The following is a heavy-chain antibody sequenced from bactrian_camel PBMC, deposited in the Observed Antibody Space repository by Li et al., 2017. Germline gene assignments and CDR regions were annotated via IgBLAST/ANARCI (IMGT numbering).Heavy chain of an antibody. J-gene: IGHJ4*01. CDR2: IGYNGRP. V-gene: IGHV3S55*01. D-gene: IGHD7*01. CDR3: AASTRFYCSPGDRATYNY. Sequence: HVQLVESGGGSVKGGGSLRLTCTAFGFSFDDVDVGWYRQVRGTECEMVSAIGYNGRPWYSDSVKGRFTVSRDNANNTVNLMMNSLKPEDTAMYYCAASTRFYCSPGDRATYNYWGQGTQVTVS. CDR1: GFSFDDVD.